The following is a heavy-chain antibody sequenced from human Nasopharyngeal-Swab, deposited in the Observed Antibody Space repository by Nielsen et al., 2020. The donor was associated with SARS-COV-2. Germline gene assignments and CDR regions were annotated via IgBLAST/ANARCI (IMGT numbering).Heavy chain of an antibody. CDR2: ISSSSSYI. CDR1: GFTFSNFA. J-gene: IGHJ6*02. CDR3: ARDGLDYDFWSAYFMDV. D-gene: IGHD3-3*01. Sequence: GASLKISCVASGFTFSNFAMNWVRQAPGKGLEWVSSISSSSSYIYYADSVKGRFTISRDNAKNSLYLQMNSLRAEDTAIYYCARDGLDYDFWSAYFMDVWGQGTTVTVSS. V-gene: IGHV3-21*01.